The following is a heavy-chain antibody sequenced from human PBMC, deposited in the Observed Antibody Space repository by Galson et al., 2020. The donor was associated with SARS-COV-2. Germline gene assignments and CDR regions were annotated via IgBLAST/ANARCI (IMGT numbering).Heavy chain of an antibody. J-gene: IGHJ5*02. CDR2: MYHTGNT. CDR1: VVSISGSSHY. D-gene: IGHD1-20*01. V-gene: IGHV4-39*01. CDR3: ARPLHNLGDNWFDP. Sequence: SETLSLTCSVSVVSISGSSHYWGWIRQPPGKGLQWIGSMYHTGNTYYNPSLRSRVTISIDTSRNEFSLRLDSVTAADTAVYYCARPLHNLGDNWFDPWGQGTLVIVSS.